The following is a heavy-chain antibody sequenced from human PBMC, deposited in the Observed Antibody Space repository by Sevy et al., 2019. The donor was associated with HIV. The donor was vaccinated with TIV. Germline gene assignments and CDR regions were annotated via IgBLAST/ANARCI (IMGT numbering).Heavy chain of an antibody. CDR2: IWNDGSNK. V-gene: IGHV3-33*01. J-gene: IGHJ3*02. CDR3: ARPLYDFWSAGDAFDI. CDR1: GFTFSSYG. D-gene: IGHD3-3*01. Sequence: GSLRLSCAASGFTFSSYGMHWVRQAPGKGLEWVAVIWNDGSNKYYADSVKGRFTISRDNSKNTLYLQMNSLSAEDTAVYYCARPLYDFWSAGDAFDIWGQGTMVTVSS.